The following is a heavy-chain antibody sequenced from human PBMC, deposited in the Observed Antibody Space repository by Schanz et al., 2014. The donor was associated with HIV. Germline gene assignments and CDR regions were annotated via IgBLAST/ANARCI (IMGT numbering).Heavy chain of an antibody. Sequence: QVQLVQSGAEVKKPGASVKVSCKVSGYTLRELSVHWVRQAPGKGLEWMGGIIPIFGTANYAQKFQGRVTIIADESTSTAYMELSSLRSADTAVYFCTRGYCGADCPRFYYYGTDVWGQGTTVTVSS. V-gene: IGHV1-69*13. J-gene: IGHJ6*02. D-gene: IGHD2-21*02. CDR3: TRGYCGADCPRFYYYGTDV. CDR1: GYTLRELS. CDR2: IIPIFGTA.